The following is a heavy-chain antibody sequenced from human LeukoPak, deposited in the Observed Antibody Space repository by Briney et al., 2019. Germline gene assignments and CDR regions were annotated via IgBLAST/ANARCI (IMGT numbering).Heavy chain of an antibody. J-gene: IGHJ6*03. CDR1: GFTFSSYS. D-gene: IGHD5-18*01. CDR2: ISSSSSYI. CDR3: AKRVQLWLGLFYYYYMDV. Sequence: PGGSLRLSCAASGFTFSSYSMNWVRQAPGKGLEWVSSISSSSSYIYYADSVKGRFTISRDNSKNTLYLQMNSLRAEDTAVYYCAKRVQLWLGLFYYYYMDVWGKGTTVTVSS. V-gene: IGHV3-21*04.